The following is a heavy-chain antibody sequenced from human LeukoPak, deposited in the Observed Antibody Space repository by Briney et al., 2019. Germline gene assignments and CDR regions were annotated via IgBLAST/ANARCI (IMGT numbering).Heavy chain of an antibody. V-gene: IGHV4-4*07. J-gene: IGHJ4*02. CDR2: IYTSGST. Sequence: PSETLSLTCTVSGGSISSYYWSWIRQPAGKGLEWIGRIYTSGSTNYNPSLKSRVIISVDTSKNQFSLKLSSVTAADTAAYYCAREHVAAAGKDYWGQGTLVTVSS. CDR1: GGSISSYY. CDR3: AREHVAAAGKDY. D-gene: IGHD6-13*01.